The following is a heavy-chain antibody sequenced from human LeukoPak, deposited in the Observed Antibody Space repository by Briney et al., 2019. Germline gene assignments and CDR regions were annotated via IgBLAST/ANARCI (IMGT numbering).Heavy chain of an antibody. D-gene: IGHD4-17*01. CDR2: IYPDDSRT. CDR1: GYRFTKSW. V-gene: IGHV5-51*01. J-gene: IGHJ6*02. Sequence: GESLKISCKGSGYRFTKSWIGWVRQMPGKGLEWLGIIYPDDSRTRYSPSFQGQVTMSVDKSISTAYLQWSSLKASDTAMYYCARHEGPYGDYTYYYYYGMDVWGQGTTVTVSS. CDR3: ARHEGPYGDYTYYYYYGMDV.